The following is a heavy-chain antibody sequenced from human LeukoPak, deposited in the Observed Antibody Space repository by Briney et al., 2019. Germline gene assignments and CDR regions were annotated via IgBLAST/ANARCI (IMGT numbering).Heavy chain of an antibody. CDR1: GGSISSYY. CDR2: IYYSGST. D-gene: IGHD6-13*01. J-gene: IGHJ6*03. Sequence: SETLSLTCTVSGGSISSYYWSWIRQPPGKGLEWLGYIYYSGSTNYNPSLKSRVTISIDTSKNQFSLKLSSVTAADTAVYYCARVTAAAGTVYYYYYMDVWGKGTTVTISS. V-gene: IGHV4-59*01. CDR3: ARVTAAAGTVYYYYYMDV.